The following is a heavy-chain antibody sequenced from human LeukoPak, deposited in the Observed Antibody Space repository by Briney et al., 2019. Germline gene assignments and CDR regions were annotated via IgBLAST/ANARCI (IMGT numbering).Heavy chain of an antibody. CDR2: ISGGGVTT. J-gene: IGHJ4*02. CDR3: AKEGRLGYCSGATCPRDY. Sequence: GGSLRHFCSASGFTLSSYCISWLRQTPGKGLEWVSAISGGGVTTYYADSVKGRFTISRDNSQNTLFLQMDSLRAEDTAIYYCAKEGRLGYCSGATCPRDYWGPGTLVTVSS. D-gene: IGHD2-15*01. CDR1: GFTLSSYC. V-gene: IGHV3-23*01.